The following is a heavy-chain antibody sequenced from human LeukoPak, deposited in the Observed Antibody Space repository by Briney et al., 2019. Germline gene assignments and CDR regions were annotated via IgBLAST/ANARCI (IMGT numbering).Heavy chain of an antibody. J-gene: IGHJ4*02. V-gene: IGHV3-72*01. CDR3: TRDPRDGYAPDY. D-gene: IGHD3-16*01. CDR1: GFTFSDHH. Sequence: GGSLRLSCAVSGFTFSDHHMDWVRQAPGKGLEWVGRSRNKVNSYTTEYAASVKGRFTISRDDSKNSLYLQMNSLKTEDTAVYYCTRDPRDGYAPDYWGQGTLVTVSS. CDR2: SRNKVNSYTT.